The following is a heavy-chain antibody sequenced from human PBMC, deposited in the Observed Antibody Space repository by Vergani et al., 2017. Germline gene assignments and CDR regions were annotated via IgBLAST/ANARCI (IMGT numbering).Heavy chain of an antibody. D-gene: IGHD2-21*02. CDR1: GFTFSNFG. Sequence: QVQLVESAGGVVQPGGSLRLSCAASGFTFSNFGMHWLRQAPGKGLEWLAYIGKDGINTRYRDAVKGRFTVSRDNSKDILYLQMDSLRSEAAALYYFAKYSSDSTDGLPVSWGPGTLVIVSS. CDR3: AKYSSDSTDGLPVS. CDR2: IGKDGINT. V-gene: IGHV3-30*02. J-gene: IGHJ5*02.